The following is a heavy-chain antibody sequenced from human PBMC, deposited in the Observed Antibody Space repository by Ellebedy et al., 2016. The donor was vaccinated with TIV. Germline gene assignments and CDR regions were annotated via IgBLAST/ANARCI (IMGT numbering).Heavy chain of an antibody. CDR3: ARLGYKLVADDAFDI. J-gene: IGHJ3*02. Sequence: SETLSLTXTVSGGSISSYYWSWIRQPPGKGLEWIGYIYYSGSTNYNPSLKSRVTISVDTSKNQFSLKLSSVTAADTAVYYCARLGYKLVADDAFDIWGQGTMVTVSS. D-gene: IGHD5-12*01. CDR2: IYYSGST. CDR1: GGSISSYY. V-gene: IGHV4-59*12.